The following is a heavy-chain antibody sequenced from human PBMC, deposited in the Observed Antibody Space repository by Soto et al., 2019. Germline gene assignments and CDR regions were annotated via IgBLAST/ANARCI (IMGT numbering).Heavy chain of an antibody. V-gene: IGHV3-23*01. CDR2: LCGDSGCT. Sequence: GGSLRLSCAASGLTFSSYTMTWVRQAPGKGLEWVSTLCGDSGCTHYADSVKGRFTISRDNSKDTLYLQMDSLRVEDTAVYYCADWNHVDQWGQGTLVTVSS. J-gene: IGHJ4*02. D-gene: IGHD1-1*01. CDR1: GLTFSSYT. CDR3: ADWNHVDQ.